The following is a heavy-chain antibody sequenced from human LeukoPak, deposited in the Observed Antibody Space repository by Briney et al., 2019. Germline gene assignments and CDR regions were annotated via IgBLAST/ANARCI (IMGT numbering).Heavy chain of an antibody. J-gene: IGHJ4*02. V-gene: IGHV3-30*18. Sequence: GGSLRLSCAASGFTFNNYGMHWVRQAPGRGLEWVAVISYDGRNIHYPDSVKGRFTISRDISTDTLWLQMDSLRTEDTAVYYCAKGPLRGTAAAIDYWGQGTLVTVSS. D-gene: IGHD2-2*01. CDR1: GFTFNNYG. CDR3: AKGPLRGTAAAIDY. CDR2: ISYDGRNI.